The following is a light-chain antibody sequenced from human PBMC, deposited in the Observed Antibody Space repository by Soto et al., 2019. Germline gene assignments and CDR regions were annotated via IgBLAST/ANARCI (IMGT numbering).Light chain of an antibody. Sequence: EIVLTQSPGTLSLSPGERATLSCRASQSVSSTYLAWYQQKPGQAPRLLIYGASSRATGTPDRFSGSGSGTDFTLTISRLEPEDFAVYYCQQYGISRWTFGQGARVELK. CDR3: QQYGISRWT. J-gene: IGKJ1*01. CDR1: QSVSSTY. CDR2: GAS. V-gene: IGKV3-20*01.